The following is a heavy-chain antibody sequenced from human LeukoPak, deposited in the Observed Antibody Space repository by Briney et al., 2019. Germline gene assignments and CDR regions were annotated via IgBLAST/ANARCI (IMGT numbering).Heavy chain of an antibody. CDR1: GDSVNTRRYY. CDR2: IYHSGST. CDR3: ARRDIVKGGFDY. V-gene: IGHV4-39*01. D-gene: IGHD3-16*02. Sequence: PSETLSLTCPVSGDSVNTRRYYWGWIRQPPGKGLEWIGSIYHSGSTYYEPSLRSRVTISIDTSRNRFSLNLTSVTAADTAVYFCARRDIVKGGFDYWGQGTLVTVSS. J-gene: IGHJ4*02.